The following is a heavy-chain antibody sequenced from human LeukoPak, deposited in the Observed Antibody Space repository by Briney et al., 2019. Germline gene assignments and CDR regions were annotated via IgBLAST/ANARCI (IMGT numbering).Heavy chain of an antibody. Sequence: PGGSLRLSCVTSGFAFSNCGFHWVRQAPGKGLEWVAFLSYDGTKKYYADSVRGRFTITRDNSKNTLFLQMNSLRAEDTAVYYCARDMGTYCSGTTCFAGHFARGGRGTLVTVSS. D-gene: IGHD2-2*01. CDR3: ARDMGTYCSGTTCFAGHFAR. J-gene: IGHJ4*02. CDR2: LSYDGTKK. CDR1: GFAFSNCG. V-gene: IGHV3-33*05.